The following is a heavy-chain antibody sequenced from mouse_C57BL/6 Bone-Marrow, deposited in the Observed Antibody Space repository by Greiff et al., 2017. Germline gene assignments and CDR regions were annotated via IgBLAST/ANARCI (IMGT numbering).Heavy chain of an antibody. V-gene: IGHV1-55*01. CDR3: ARHYYDYHCYAMDY. CDR2: IYPGSGST. J-gene: IGHJ4*01. D-gene: IGHD2-4*01. Sequence: QVQLQQPGAELVKPGASVKMSCKASGYTFTSYWITWVKQRPGQGLEWIGDIYPGSGSTNYTEKFKSKAKLTVDTSSSTAYMHLSSLTSEDSAVYYCARHYYDYHCYAMDYWGQGTSVTVSS. CDR1: GYTFTSYW.